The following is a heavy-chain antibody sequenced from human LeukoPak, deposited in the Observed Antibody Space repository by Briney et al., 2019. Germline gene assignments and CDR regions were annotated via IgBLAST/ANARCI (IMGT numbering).Heavy chain of an antibody. CDR1: GGSISSSSYY. CDR3: AILAGYSSSWCSDY. D-gene: IGHD6-13*01. V-gene: IGHV4-39*01. J-gene: IGHJ4*02. Sequence: SETLSLTCTVSGGSISSSSYYWGWIRQPPGKGLEWIGSIYYSGSTYYNPSLKSRVTISVDTSKNQFSLKLSSVTAADTAVYYCAILAGYSSSWCSDYWGQGTLVTVSS. CDR2: IYYSGST.